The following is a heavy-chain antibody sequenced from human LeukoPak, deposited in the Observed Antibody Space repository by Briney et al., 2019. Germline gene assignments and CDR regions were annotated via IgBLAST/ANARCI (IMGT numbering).Heavy chain of an antibody. Sequence: PGGSLRLSCAASGLTFSSYSMNWVRQAPGKGLEWVSSISSSSSYIYYADSVKGRFTISRDNAKNSLYLQMNSLRAEDTAVYYCAREQTSYYYDSSGDAFDIWGQGTMVTVSS. CDR1: GLTFSSYS. J-gene: IGHJ3*02. CDR2: ISSSSSYI. V-gene: IGHV3-21*01. D-gene: IGHD3-22*01. CDR3: AREQTSYYYDSSGDAFDI.